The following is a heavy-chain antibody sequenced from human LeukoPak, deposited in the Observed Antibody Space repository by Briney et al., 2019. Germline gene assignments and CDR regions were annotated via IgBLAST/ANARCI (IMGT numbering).Heavy chain of an antibody. D-gene: IGHD2-15*01. CDR3: ARDRGVVVVAAQYWFDP. CDR2: INPNSGGT. Sequence: RASVKVSCKASGYTFTGYYMHWVRQAPGQGLEWMGWINPNSGGTNYAQKFQGRVTMTRDTSISTAYMELSRLRSDDTAVYYCARDRGVVVVAAQYWFDPWGQGTLVTVSS. CDR1: GYTFTGYY. V-gene: IGHV1-2*02. J-gene: IGHJ5*02.